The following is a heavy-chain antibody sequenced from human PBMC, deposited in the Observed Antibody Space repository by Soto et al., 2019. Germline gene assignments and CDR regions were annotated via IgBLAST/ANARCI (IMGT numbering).Heavy chain of an antibody. V-gene: IGHV4-59*01. CDR1: GGAFRSYF. CDR3: ARDDPFDP. J-gene: IGHJ5*02. CDR2: IHSSGRS. Sequence: QVRLRESGPQVVKPSATLSLNCNVSGGAFRSYFWSWIRQSPGKGLEWLGNIHSSGRSNYNPSFKSRVSMSIDPSKNQFSVRLTAVTPADTAVYYCARDDPFDPWGQGILVTVSS.